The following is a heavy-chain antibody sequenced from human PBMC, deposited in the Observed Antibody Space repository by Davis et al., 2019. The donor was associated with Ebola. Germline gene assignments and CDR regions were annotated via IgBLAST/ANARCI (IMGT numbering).Heavy chain of an antibody. V-gene: IGHV1-46*01. Sequence: ASVKVSCKASGYTFTNYYMHWVRQAPGQGLEWMGMINPNDGRTIYAQTFLGRVTITADESTSTAYMELSSLRSEDTAVYYCAIYSSGWFYFDYWGQGTLVTVSS. CDR3: AIYSSGWFYFDY. J-gene: IGHJ4*02. D-gene: IGHD6-19*01. CDR2: INPNDGRT. CDR1: GYTFTNYY.